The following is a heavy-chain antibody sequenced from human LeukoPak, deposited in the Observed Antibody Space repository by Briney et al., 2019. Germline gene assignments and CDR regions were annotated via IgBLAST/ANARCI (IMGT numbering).Heavy chain of an antibody. CDR3: AKERRGSYNDAFDV. CDR2: INPNSGVT. Sequence: ASVKVSCKASGYTFTDSYMHWVRQAPGQGLEWMGWINPNSGVTNSAQKFQGRVTMTRDTSITTAYMELSSLRSDDTAVYYCAKERRGSYNDAFDVWGQGTMVTVSS. V-gene: IGHV1-2*02. J-gene: IGHJ3*01. CDR1: GYTFTDSY. D-gene: IGHD1-26*01.